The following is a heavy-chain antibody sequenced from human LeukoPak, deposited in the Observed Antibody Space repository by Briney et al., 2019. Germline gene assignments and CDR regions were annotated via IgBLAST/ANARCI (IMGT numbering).Heavy chain of an antibody. CDR2: FSSIGSW. D-gene: IGHD3-10*01. Sequence: SSETLSLTCSVSGDSIGTYFWTWIRQPAGRGLEWIGRFSSIGSWKYNPSLNSRVSMSVDRSKNQFSLKLNSVTAADTAVYYCAKSNGYGLVDIWGQGTMVTVSS. V-gene: IGHV4-4*07. CDR1: GDSIGTYF. CDR3: AKSNGYGLVDI. J-gene: IGHJ3*02.